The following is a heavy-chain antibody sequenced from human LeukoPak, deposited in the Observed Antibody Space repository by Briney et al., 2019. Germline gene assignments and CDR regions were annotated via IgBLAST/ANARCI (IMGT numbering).Heavy chain of an antibody. J-gene: IGHJ4*02. CDR3: AKVLYYYDSSGFWNLYVDY. V-gene: IGHV3-23*01. CDR2: ISGSGGST. Sequence: GGSLRLSCAASGFTFSSYAMSWVRQAPGKGLEWVSAISGSGGSTYYADSVKGRFTISRENSKTTLYLQMNSLRAEDTAVYYCAKVLYYYDSSGFWNLYVDYWGQGTLVTVSS. CDR1: GFTFSSYA. D-gene: IGHD3-22*01.